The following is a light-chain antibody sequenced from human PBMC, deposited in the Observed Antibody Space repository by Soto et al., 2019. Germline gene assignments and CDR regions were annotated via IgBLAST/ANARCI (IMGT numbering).Light chain of an antibody. CDR1: QSLLSDSNKKNY. CDR2: WAS. CDR3: QQDYGATLT. J-gene: IGKJ4*01. V-gene: IGKV4-1*01. Sequence: DIVLTQSPHSLAVALGERATINCKSSQSLLSDSNKKNYLVWHQHKPGQPPKLLISWASTRISVVPDRFSGSGCWTDFNLSINNLQAEDVAVYYCQQDYGATLTLGGGTKVEIK.